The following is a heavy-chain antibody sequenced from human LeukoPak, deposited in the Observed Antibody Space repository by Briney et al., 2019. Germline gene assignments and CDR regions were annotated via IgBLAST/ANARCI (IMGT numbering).Heavy chain of an antibody. D-gene: IGHD3-22*01. Sequence: SVKVSCKASGYTFTSYGISWVRQAPGQGLEWMGGIIPIVGTTNYAQMFQGRVTITADESTSTAYMELSSLRSEDTAVYYCARGGYYYDSSGYSHLPDYWGQGTLVTVSA. CDR1: GYTFTSYG. J-gene: IGHJ4*02. CDR3: ARGGYYYDSSGYSHLPDY. V-gene: IGHV1-69*13. CDR2: IIPIVGTT.